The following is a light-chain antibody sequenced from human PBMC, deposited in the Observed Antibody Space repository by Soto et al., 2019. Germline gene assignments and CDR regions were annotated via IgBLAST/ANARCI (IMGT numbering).Light chain of an antibody. CDR3: QQRSNWPPTWT. J-gene: IGKJ1*01. CDR2: DAS. V-gene: IGKV3-11*01. Sequence: EIVLTQSPATLSLSPGGRATLSCRVSQSVSSYLAWYQQKPGQAPRLLIYDASNRATGIPARFSGSGSGTDFTLTISSLEPEDFAVYYCQQRSNWPPTWTFGQGTKVDIK. CDR1: QSVSSY.